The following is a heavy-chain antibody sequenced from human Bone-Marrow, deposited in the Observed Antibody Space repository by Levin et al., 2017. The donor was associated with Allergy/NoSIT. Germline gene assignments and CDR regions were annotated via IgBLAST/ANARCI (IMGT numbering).Heavy chain of an antibody. V-gene: IGHV6-1*01. D-gene: IGHD6-13*01. CDR1: GDSVSSNSAA. CDR2: TYYRSEWYN. J-gene: IGHJ4*02. CDR3: ARDGGIVADGTRFDY. Sequence: PSETLSLTCAISGDSVSSNSAAWTWIRQSPSRGLEWLGRTYYRSEWYNDYAVSVKSRITINPDTSKNQFSLELNSVTPEDTAVYYCARDGGIVADGTRFDYWGQGTLVTVSS.